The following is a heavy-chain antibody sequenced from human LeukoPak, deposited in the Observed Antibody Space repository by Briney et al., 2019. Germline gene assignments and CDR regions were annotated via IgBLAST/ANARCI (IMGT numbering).Heavy chain of an antibody. Sequence: GGSLRLSCAASGFTFSDCYMSWIRQAPGKGLEWVSYISSSGSTIYYADSVKGRFTISRDNAKNSLYLQMNSLRAEDTAVYYCARDLQGGNYDFWSGYRYYYYYYMDVWGKGTTVTVSS. CDR3: ARDLQGGNYDFWSGYRYYYYYYMDV. V-gene: IGHV3-11*01. J-gene: IGHJ6*03. CDR1: GFTFSDCY. CDR2: ISSSGSTI. D-gene: IGHD3-3*01.